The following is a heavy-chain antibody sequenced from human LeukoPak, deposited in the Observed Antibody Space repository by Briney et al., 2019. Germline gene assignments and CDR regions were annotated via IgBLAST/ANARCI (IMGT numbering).Heavy chain of an antibody. D-gene: IGHD6-13*01. CDR3: AKGRPYSSSPKPFDY. CDR2: IKQDRRVT. CDR1: GLSFSSYW. J-gene: IGHJ4*02. V-gene: IGHV3-7*03. Sequence: GGSLRLSCVASGLSFSSYWMTWVRQAPGKGLEWVANIKQDRRVTQYVESVKGRFTISRDNAKTSLYLQMNSLRAEDTAVYYCAKGRPYSSSPKPFDYWGQGTLVTVSS.